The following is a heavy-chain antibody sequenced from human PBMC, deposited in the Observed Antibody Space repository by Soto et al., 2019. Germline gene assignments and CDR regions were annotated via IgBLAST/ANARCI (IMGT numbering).Heavy chain of an antibody. J-gene: IGHJ4*02. CDR2: IYHRGGT. D-gene: IGHD3-16*01. CDR3: ARGSYASKFDD. Sequence: QVQLQESGPGLVKVSGTLSLTCAVSGGSISSSNWWSWVRQPPGKGLQWIGEIYHRGGTNYNPSPKSRVTISLDKSKNQFSLKLSSVTAADSAVYYCARGSYASKFDDWGQGTLVTVSS. CDR1: GGSISSSNW. V-gene: IGHV4-4*02.